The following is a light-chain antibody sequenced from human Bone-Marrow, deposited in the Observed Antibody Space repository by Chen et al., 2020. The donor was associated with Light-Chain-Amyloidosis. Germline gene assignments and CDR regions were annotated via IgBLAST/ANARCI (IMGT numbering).Light chain of an antibody. V-gene: IGKV3-15*01. Sequence: EIVMTQSPATLSVSPGDRATVSCRASESVSTNLAWYQHKPGQALRLLIYGASTRATGIPARFSGSGSGTEFTLTISSVQSEDFGLYFCQQYNKWPPITFGQGTRLGIK. CDR2: GAS. CDR3: QQYNKWPPIT. J-gene: IGKJ5*01. CDR1: ESVSTN.